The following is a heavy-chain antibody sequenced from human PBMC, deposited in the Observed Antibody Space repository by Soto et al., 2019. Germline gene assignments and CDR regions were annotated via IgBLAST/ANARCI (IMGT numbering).Heavy chain of an antibody. CDR2: INHSGST. Sequence: ETLSLTCAVYGGSFSGYYWSWIRQPPGKGLEWIGEINHSGSTNYNPSLKSRVTISVDTSKNQFSLKLSSVTAADTAVYYCARVLRYFDWFPTAARWFDPWGQGTLVTVSS. J-gene: IGHJ5*02. CDR3: ARVLRYFDWFPTAARWFDP. D-gene: IGHD3-9*01. CDR1: GGSFSGYY. V-gene: IGHV4-34*01.